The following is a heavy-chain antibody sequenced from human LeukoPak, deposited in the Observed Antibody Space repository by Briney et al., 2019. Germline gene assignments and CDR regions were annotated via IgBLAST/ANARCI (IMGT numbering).Heavy chain of an antibody. CDR1: GFTFSSYG. CDR3: ARDSLWFGELYGMDV. CDR2: IWYDGSNK. J-gene: IGHJ6*02. V-gene: IGHV3-33*01. D-gene: IGHD3-10*01. Sequence: GSLRLSCAASGFTFSSYGMHWVRQAPGEGLEWVAVIWYDGSNKYCADSVKGRFTISRDNSKNTLYLQMNSLRAEDTAVYYCARDSLWFGELYGMDVWGQGTTVTVSS.